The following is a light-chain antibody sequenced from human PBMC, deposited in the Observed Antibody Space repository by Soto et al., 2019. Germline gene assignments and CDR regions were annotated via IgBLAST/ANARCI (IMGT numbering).Light chain of an antibody. V-gene: IGKV3-20*01. CDR3: QHQGRAPPSWT. CDR2: DAS. CDR1: QSVSSSY. J-gene: IGKJ1*01. Sequence: EIVLTQSPGTLSLSPGERATLSCRASQSVSSSYLAWYQQKPGQPPRLLIFDASNRATSIPDRFSGSGSGTELTLTISSLEPEDFAVYYWQHQGRAPPSWTFGQGTKVEIK.